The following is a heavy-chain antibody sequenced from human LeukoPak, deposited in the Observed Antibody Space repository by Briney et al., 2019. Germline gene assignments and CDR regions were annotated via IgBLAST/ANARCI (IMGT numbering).Heavy chain of an antibody. V-gene: IGHV3-23*01. D-gene: IGHD3-10*01. CDR2: ISGSGGST. CDR1: GFTFSSYA. J-gene: IGHJ6*02. Sequence: GGSLRLSCAASGFTFSSYAMSWVRQAPGKGLEWVSAISGSGGSTYYADSVKGRFTISRDNSKNTLYLQMNSLRAEDTAVYYCAKGGVVRGMYNGMDVWGQGTTVTVSS. CDR3: AKGGVVRGMYNGMDV.